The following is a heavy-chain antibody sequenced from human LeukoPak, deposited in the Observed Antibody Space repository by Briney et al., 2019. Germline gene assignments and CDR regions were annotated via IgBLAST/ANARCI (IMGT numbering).Heavy chain of an antibody. CDR2: ISGSGDST. Sequence: GGSLRLSCAASGFTFSTYAVNWVRQAPGKGLEWVSTISGSGDSTYYADSVKGRFTISRDNAKNSLYLQMNSLRAEDTAVYYCARAGDRITIFGVVIPFNYWGQGTLVTVSS. D-gene: IGHD3-3*01. CDR3: ARAGDRITIFGVVIPFNY. J-gene: IGHJ4*02. V-gene: IGHV3-21*01. CDR1: GFTFSTYA.